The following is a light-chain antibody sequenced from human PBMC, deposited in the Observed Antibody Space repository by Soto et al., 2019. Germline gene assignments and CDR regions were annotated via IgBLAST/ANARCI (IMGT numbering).Light chain of an antibody. CDR3: QKYISYLCT. CDR1: QSISNW. V-gene: IGKV1-5*01. CDR2: DAS. Sequence: DIQMTQSPSTLSASVGDRVTITCRASQSISNWLAWYQQKPGKAPKLLISDASSLKSGVPSRFSGSGSVTEFTLTISILQPDDSATYYCQKYISYLCTFGQGTKVEI. J-gene: IGKJ1*01.